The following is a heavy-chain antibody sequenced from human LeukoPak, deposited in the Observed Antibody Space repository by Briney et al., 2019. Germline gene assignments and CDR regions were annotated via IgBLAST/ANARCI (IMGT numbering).Heavy chain of an antibody. D-gene: IGHD6-19*01. V-gene: IGHV4-39*01. CDR3: ARQKAEQWLVLYY. Sequence: SETLSHTCTVSGGSISSSSFYWGWIRQPPGKGLEWIGSIYYSGSPYYNPSLKSRVTISVDTSKNQFSLRLSSVTAADTAVYYCARQKAEQWLVLYYWGQGTLVTVSS. CDR2: IYYSGSP. CDR1: GGSISSSSFY. J-gene: IGHJ4*02.